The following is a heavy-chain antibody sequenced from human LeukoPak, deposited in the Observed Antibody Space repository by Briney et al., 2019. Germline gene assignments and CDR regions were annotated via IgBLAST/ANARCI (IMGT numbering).Heavy chain of an antibody. CDR2: ISAYNGNT. Sequence: ASVKVSCKASGYTFTSYGISWVRQAPGQGLEWMGWISAYNGNTNYAQKLQGRVTMTTDTSTSTAYMELRSLRSEDTAVYYCATRDLGYCSSTSCKGSFVYGMDVWGQGTTVTVSS. CDR3: ATRDLGYCSSTSCKGSFVYGMDV. D-gene: IGHD2-2*01. CDR1: GYTFTSYG. J-gene: IGHJ6*02. V-gene: IGHV1-18*04.